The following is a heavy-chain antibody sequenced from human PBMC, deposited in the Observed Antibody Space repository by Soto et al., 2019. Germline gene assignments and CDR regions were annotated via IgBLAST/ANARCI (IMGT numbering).Heavy chain of an antibody. Sequence: PGGSLRLSCAASGFTFSSYAMSWVRQAPGKGLEWVSAISGSGGSTYYADSVKGRFTISRDNSKNTLYLQMNSLRAEDTAVYYCAKYSSYGPDCYYGMHVGGQGTTVTVSS. CDR3: AKYSSYGPDCYYGMHV. V-gene: IGHV3-23*01. CDR2: ISGSGGST. CDR1: GFTFSSYA. J-gene: IGHJ6*02. D-gene: IGHD6-6*01.